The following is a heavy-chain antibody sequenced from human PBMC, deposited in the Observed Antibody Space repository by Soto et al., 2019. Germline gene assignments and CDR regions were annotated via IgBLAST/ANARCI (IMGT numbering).Heavy chain of an antibody. J-gene: IGHJ6*02. CDR1: GGSISSGCYS. CDR2: IYHSGST. CDR3: ARGKSGYDPYYYYGMDV. Sequence: QLQLQESGSGLVKPSQTLSLTCAVSGGSISSGCYSWSWLRQPPGKGLEGIGYIYHSGSTYYNPSLKSRVTISVDRSKNQFSLKLSSVTAADTAVYYCARGKSGYDPYYYYGMDVWGQGTTVTVSS. V-gene: IGHV4-30-2*01. D-gene: IGHD5-12*01.